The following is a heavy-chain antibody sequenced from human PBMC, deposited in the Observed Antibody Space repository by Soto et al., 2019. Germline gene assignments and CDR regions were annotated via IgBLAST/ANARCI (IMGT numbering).Heavy chain of an antibody. V-gene: IGHV4-31*03. D-gene: IGHD3-10*01. CDR2: IYYSGST. CDR1: GGSISSGGYY. Sequence: QVQLQESGPGLVKPSQTLSLTCTVSGGSISSGGYYWSWIRLHPGNGLEWSGYIYYSGSTYYNPCLKSRVTISVDTSKNQFSLKLSSVTAADTAVYYCARAWGRGSGRTIDYWGQGTLVTVSS. J-gene: IGHJ4*02. CDR3: ARAWGRGSGRTIDY.